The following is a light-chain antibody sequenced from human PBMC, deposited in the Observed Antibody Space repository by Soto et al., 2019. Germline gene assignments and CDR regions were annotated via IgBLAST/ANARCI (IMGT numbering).Light chain of an antibody. CDR2: GNN. J-gene: IGLJ3*02. Sequence: QPVLTQPPSVSAAPGQKVTISCFGSSSNIGKNYVSWYQQLPGTAPKLLIYGNNNRHSGIPDRISGSKSGTSATLGITGLQPGDEADYYCATWDNTLSAEVFGGGTKLTVL. CDR3: ATWDNTLSAEV. V-gene: IGLV1-51*01. CDR1: SSNIGKNY.